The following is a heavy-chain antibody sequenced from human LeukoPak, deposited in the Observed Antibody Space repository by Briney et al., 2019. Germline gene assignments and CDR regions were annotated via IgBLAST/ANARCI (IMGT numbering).Heavy chain of an antibody. CDR3: AKDLYRSGWFDY. CDR1: GFTFSSYA. V-gene: IGHV3-23*01. CDR2: ISGSGGST. Sequence: AGGSLRLSCAASGFTFSSYAMSWVRQAPGKGLEWVSAISGSGGSTYYADPVKGRFTISRDNSKNTLYLQMNSLRAEDTAVYYCAKDLYRSGWFDYWGQGTLVTVSS. D-gene: IGHD6-19*01. J-gene: IGHJ4*02.